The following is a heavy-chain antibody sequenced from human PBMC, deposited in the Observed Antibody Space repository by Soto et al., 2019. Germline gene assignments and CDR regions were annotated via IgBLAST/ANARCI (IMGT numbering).Heavy chain of an antibody. CDR3: AKCNGGCWYFDR. V-gene: IGHV3-23*01. CDR2: ISHSGGTT. J-gene: IGHJ4*02. Sequence: EVQLLESGGGLVQPGGSLRLSCAASGFTFGNYAMSWVRQTPGKGLEWVSSISHSGGTTYYGDSVKGRFTLSRDNSQNTLYLQMDSLRAEDTAMYFCAKCNGGCWYFDRWGQGTLVTVSS. CDR1: GFTFGNYA. D-gene: IGHD2-15*01.